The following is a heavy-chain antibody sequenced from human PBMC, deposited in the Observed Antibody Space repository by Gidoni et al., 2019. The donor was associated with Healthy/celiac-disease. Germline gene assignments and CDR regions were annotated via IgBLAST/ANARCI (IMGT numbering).Heavy chain of an antibody. V-gene: IGHV3-30-3*01. D-gene: IGHD3-16*02. CDR3: ARSTFMITFGGVIDLLGDFDY. CDR1: GFTFSRYA. J-gene: IGHJ4*02. Sequence: QVQLVESGGGVVQPGRSLRLSCAASGFTFSRYAMPWVRQAPGKGLEWVAVISYDGSNKYYADSVKGRFTISRDKSKNTLYLQMNSLRAEDTAVYYCARSTFMITFGGVIDLLGDFDYWGQGTLVTVSS. CDR2: ISYDGSNK.